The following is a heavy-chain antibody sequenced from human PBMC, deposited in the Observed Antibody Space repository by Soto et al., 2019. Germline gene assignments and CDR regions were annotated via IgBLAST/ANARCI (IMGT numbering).Heavy chain of an antibody. D-gene: IGHD3-3*01. CDR3: AREDFWSGYPKYYFDY. CDR2: IWYDGSNK. J-gene: IGHJ4*02. CDR1: GFTFSSYG. V-gene: IGHV3-33*01. Sequence: QVQLVESGGGVVQPGRSLRLSCAASGFTFSSYGMHWVRQAPGKGLEWVAVIWYDGSNKYYADSVKGRFTISRDNSKNTLYLQMNSLRAEDTAVYYCAREDFWSGYPKYYFDYWGQGILVTVSS.